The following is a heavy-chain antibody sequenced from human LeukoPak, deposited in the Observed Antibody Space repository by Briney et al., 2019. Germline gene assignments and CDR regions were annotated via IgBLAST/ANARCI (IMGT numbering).Heavy chain of an antibody. CDR2: ISGDGRST. J-gene: IGHJ4*02. Sequence: GGSLRLSCAASGFTFDAHAMHWVRQAPAKGLEWVSLISGDGRSTFYADSVRGRFTISRDNSKNSLYLQMNSLRTEDAALYYCTSGTEIQLWSQDYWGQGTLVTVSS. CDR3: TSGTEIQLWSQDY. D-gene: IGHD5-18*01. CDR1: GFTFDAHA. V-gene: IGHV3-43*02.